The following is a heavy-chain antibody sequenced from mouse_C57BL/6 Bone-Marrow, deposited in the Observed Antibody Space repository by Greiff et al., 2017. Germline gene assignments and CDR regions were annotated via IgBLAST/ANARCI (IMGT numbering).Heavy chain of an antibody. V-gene: IGHV1-82*01. CDR3: ARQGDPLTGTGFAY. D-gene: IGHD4-1*01. J-gene: IGHJ3*01. Sequence: QVQLQQSGPELVKPGASVKISCKASSYAFSSSWMNWVKQRPGKGLEWIGRIYPGDGDTNYNGKFKGKATLTADKSSSTAYMQLSSLTSEDSAVYFCARQGDPLTGTGFAYWGQGTLVTVSA. CDR1: SYAFSSSW. CDR2: IYPGDGDT.